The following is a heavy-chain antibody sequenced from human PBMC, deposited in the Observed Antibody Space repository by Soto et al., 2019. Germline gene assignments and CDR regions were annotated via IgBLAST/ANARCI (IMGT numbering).Heavy chain of an antibody. CDR3: ARDVVVISHYYGMDV. Sequence: SETLSLTCTVSGGSISSGGYYWSWIRQHPGKGLEWIGYIYYSGSTYYNPSLKSRVTISVDTSKNQFSLKLSSVTAADTAVYYCARDVVVISHYYGMDVWGQGTTVTVSS. CDR1: GGSISSGGYY. D-gene: IGHD3-22*01. V-gene: IGHV4-31*03. J-gene: IGHJ6*02. CDR2: IYYSGST.